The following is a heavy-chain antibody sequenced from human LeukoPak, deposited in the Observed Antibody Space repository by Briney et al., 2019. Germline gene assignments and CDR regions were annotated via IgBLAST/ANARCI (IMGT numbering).Heavy chain of an antibody. V-gene: IGHV3-11*01. CDR2: ISLSGSTV. CDR3: TAVVIYYYGLDV. D-gene: IGHD5-18*01. J-gene: IGHJ6*02. Sequence: GGSLRLSCAASGFTFSDYYMNWVRQAPGKGLEWVSYISLSGSTVYYADSVKGRFTISRDNAKNSLYLQMNSLRAEDTAVYTHTAVVIYYYGLDVWGQGTTVTVSS. CDR1: GFTFSDYY.